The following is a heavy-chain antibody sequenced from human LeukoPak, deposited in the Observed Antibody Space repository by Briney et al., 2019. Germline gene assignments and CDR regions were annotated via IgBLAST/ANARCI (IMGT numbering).Heavy chain of an antibody. Sequence: GGSLRLSCAASGFTFSSYWMSWVRQAPGKGLEWVANIKQDGSEKYYVDSVKGRFTISRDNAKNSLYLQMNSLRAEDTAVYYSAKVGIRISLIVVVFTTADDWYFDLWGRGTLVTVSS. D-gene: IGHD3-22*01. CDR2: IKQDGSEK. CDR1: GFTFSSYW. V-gene: IGHV3-7*03. CDR3: AKVGIRISLIVVVFTTADDWYFDL. J-gene: IGHJ2*01.